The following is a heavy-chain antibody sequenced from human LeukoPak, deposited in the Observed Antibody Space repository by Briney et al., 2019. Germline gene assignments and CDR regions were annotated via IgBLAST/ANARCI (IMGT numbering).Heavy chain of an antibody. CDR2: INHSGST. CDR3: ARGRRIAARPGSLEY. J-gene: IGHJ4*02. Sequence: SETLSLTCAVYGGSFSGYYWTWIRQPPGKGLEWIGEINHSGSTTYNPSLKSRVTISVDTSKNQFSLNLSFVTAADTAVYYCARGRRIAARPGSLEYWGQGTLVTVSS. CDR1: GGSFSGYY. V-gene: IGHV4-34*01. D-gene: IGHD6-6*01.